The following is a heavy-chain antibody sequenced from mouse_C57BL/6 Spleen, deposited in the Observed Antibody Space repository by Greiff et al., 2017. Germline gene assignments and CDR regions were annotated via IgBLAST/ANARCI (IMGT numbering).Heavy chain of an antibody. CDR2: IDPSDSET. V-gene: IGHV1-52*01. J-gene: IGHJ1*03. CDR3: ARGHYYGSSPSVFDV. D-gene: IGHD1-1*01. Sequence: QVQLQQPGAELVRPGSSVKLSCKASGYTFTSYWMHWVKQRPIQGLEWIGNIDPSDSETHYNQKFKDKATLTVDKSSSTAYMQLSSLTSEDSAVYYCARGHYYGSSPSVFDVWGTGTTVTVAS. CDR1: GYTFTSYW.